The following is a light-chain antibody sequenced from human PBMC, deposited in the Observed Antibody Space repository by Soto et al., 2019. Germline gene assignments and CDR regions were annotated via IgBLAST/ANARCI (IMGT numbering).Light chain of an antibody. V-gene: IGKV3-11*01. Sequence: EIVLTQSPASLSLSPGERATLSCRASQSVNSNLAWYQHKPGQAPRLLIYDASNRATGIPARFSGSGSGTAFTITVSSLEPEDFAVYYCQHGSDWPPFTFGQGTRLE. CDR1: QSVNSN. CDR2: DAS. J-gene: IGKJ5*01. CDR3: QHGSDWPPFT.